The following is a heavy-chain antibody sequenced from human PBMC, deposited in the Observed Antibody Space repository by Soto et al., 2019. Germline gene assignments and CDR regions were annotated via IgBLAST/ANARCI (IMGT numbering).Heavy chain of an antibody. CDR2: IYYSGST. Sequence: ASETLSLTCTVPGGSLSSGSYHWSWIRQPPGKGLEGIGYIYYSGSTNYNPSLKSRVTISVDTSKNQFSLKLSSVTAADTAVYYCARVGITLDTAMVMGGLGSWFDPWGQGTLVTAPQ. CDR1: GGSLSSGSYH. CDR3: ARVGITLDTAMVMGGLGSWFDP. D-gene: IGHD5-18*01. J-gene: IGHJ5*02. V-gene: IGHV4-61*01.